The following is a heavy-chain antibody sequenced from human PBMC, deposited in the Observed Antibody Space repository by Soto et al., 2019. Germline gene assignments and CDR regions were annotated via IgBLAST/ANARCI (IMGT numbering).Heavy chain of an antibody. J-gene: IGHJ4*02. CDR1: GGSFSGYY. CDR2: INHSGYT. V-gene: IGHV4-34*01. CDR3: ARGILTSSIVATIEVTHEGYYFDY. D-gene: IGHD5-12*01. Sequence: SETLSLTCAVYGGSFSGYYWSWLRQSPGKGLEWIGEINHSGYTKYNPSLKSRVTISVDTSKNQFSLQMNSMTAADTAKYYCARGILTSSIVATIEVTHEGYYFDYWGQGALVTVSS.